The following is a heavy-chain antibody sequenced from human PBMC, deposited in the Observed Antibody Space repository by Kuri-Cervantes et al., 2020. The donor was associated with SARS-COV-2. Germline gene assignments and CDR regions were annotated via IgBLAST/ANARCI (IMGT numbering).Heavy chain of an antibody. CDR3: VRGIVGPNYGYTGSYFDS. V-gene: IGHV3-48*01. CDR1: GFIFNAYD. Sequence: ETLSLTFAASGFIFNAYDMNWVRQAPGKGLEWVSYISSGSRSKYYGDSVKGRFTISRDNAKQLLYLQMNSLRAEDTAVYYCVRGIVGPNYGYTGSYFDSWGQGTLVTVSS. D-gene: IGHD3-10*01. CDR2: ISSGSRSK. J-gene: IGHJ4*02.